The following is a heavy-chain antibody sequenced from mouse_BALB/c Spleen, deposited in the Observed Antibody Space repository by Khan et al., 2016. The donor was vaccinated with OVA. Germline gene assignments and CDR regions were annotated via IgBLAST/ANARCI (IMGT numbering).Heavy chain of an antibody. CDR3: TRGGYGSGFAY. V-gene: IGHV5-4*02. Sequence: EVELVESGGGLVKPGGSLKLSCAASGFTFSDYYMYWVRQTREKRLEWVATVSDGGNDTSYPDSVKGRFTISRDNAKNNLYLQMNSLKSEDTAMXYCTRGGYGSGFAYWGQGTLVTVSA. CDR1: GFTFSDYY. D-gene: IGHD1-2*01. J-gene: IGHJ3*01. CDR2: VSDGGNDT.